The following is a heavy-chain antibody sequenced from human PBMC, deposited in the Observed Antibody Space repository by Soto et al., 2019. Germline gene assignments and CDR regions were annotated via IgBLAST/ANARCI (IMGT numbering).Heavy chain of an antibody. CDR3: ARVPGDGFDI. V-gene: IGHV4-59*01. CDR2: IYYSGST. J-gene: IGHJ3*02. CDR1: GGSISTYY. Sequence: PSETLSLTCTVSGGSISTYYWSWIRQSPGKGLEWIGYIYYSGSTNYNPSLKSRVTISVDTSKNQFSLKLSSVTAADTAVYYCARVPGDGFDIWGQGTMVTVSS.